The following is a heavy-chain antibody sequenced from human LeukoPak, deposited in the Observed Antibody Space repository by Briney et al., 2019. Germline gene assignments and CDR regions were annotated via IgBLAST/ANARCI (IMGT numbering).Heavy chain of an antibody. CDR3: ARGYSYGYRSYYYYYYGMDV. D-gene: IGHD5-18*01. J-gene: IGHJ6*02. Sequence: PGGSLRLSCAASGFTFSDYYMSWIRQAPGKGLEWVSYISSSGSTIYYADSVKGRFTISRDNAKNSLYLQMNSLRAEDTAVYYCARGYSYGYRSYYYYYYGMDVWGQGTTVTVSS. CDR1: GFTFSDYY. V-gene: IGHV3-11*01. CDR2: ISSSGSTI.